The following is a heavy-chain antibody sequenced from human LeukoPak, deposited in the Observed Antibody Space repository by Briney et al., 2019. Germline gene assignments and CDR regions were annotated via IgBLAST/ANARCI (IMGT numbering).Heavy chain of an antibody. Sequence: PGGSLRLSCAASGFTFSNYAMSWVRQAPGKGLEWVAGISGTGGSTHYADSVKGRFTFSRDNSKNTVYLQTRNLRVEHTAVYYCAKVVAGNIDYYFDYWGQGILVAVSS. CDR1: GFTFSNYA. CDR3: AKVVAGNIDYYFDY. D-gene: IGHD2/OR15-2a*01. CDR2: ISGTGGST. V-gene: IGHV3-23*01. J-gene: IGHJ4*02.